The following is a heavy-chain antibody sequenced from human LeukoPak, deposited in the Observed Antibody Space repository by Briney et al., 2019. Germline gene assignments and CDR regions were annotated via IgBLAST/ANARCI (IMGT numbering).Heavy chain of an antibody. CDR3: VSEKSGGTYDY. D-gene: IGHD3-16*01. V-gene: IGHV1-46*01. CDR1: GYTFTAYY. J-gene: IGHJ4*02. CDR2: IKPGDTRT. Sequence: ASVHVSCKASGYTFTAYYIQWVRQAPGQGLEWMGAIKPGDTRTTYAQMFQGRVTMTWDMSTTTGYMELSSLRSEDTAVYYCVSEKSGGTYDYWGEGTLVTVSS.